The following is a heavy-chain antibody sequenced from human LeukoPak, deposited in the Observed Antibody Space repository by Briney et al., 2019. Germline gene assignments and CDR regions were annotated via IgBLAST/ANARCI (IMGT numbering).Heavy chain of an antibody. J-gene: IGHJ5*02. CDR2: IYHSGST. Sequence: PSETLSLTCAVYGGSFSGYYWSWIRQPPGKGLEWIGEIYHSGSTNYNPSLKSRVTISVDKSKNQFSLKLSSVTAADTAVYYCAREVRCTNGVCYGWFDPWGQGTLVTVSS. CDR1: GGSFSGYY. D-gene: IGHD2-8*01. CDR3: AREVRCTNGVCYGWFDP. V-gene: IGHV4-34*01.